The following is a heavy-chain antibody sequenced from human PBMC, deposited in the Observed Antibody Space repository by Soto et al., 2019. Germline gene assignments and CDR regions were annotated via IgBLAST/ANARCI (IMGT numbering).Heavy chain of an antibody. Sequence: PGGSLRLSCAASGFTFSSYGMHWVRQAPGKGLEWVAVIWYDGSNKYYADSVKGRFTISRDNSKNTLYLQMNSLRAEDTAVYYCARDGISYYYDSSGYYSDAFDIWGQGTMVTVSS. CDR2: IWYDGSNK. CDR1: GFTFSSYG. D-gene: IGHD3-22*01. J-gene: IGHJ3*02. CDR3: ARDGISYYYDSSGYYSDAFDI. V-gene: IGHV3-33*01.